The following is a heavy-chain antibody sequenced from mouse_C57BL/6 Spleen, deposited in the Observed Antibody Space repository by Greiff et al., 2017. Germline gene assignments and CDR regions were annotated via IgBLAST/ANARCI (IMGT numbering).Heavy chain of an antibody. J-gene: IGHJ3*01. CDR2: INPGSGGT. D-gene: IGHD2-3*01. CDR3: ARPDDGSAWFAY. Sequence: QVQLQQSGAELVRPGTSVKVSCKASGYAFTNYLIEWVKQRPGQGLEWIGVINPGSGGTNYNEKFKGKATLTADKSSSTAYMQLSSLTSEDSAVYFCARPDDGSAWFAYWGQGTLVTVSA. CDR1: GYAFTNYL. V-gene: IGHV1-54*01.